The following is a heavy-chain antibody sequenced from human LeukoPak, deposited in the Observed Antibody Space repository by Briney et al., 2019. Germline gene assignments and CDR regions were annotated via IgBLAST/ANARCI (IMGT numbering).Heavy chain of an antibody. Sequence: ASVKVSCKASGYTFTGYYMHWVRQAPGQGLEWMGWINPNSGGTNYAQKFQGRVTMTRDTSISTAYMELSRLRSDDTAVYYCARAVFTMVRGVMTPLDVWVQGTTVTVSS. D-gene: IGHD3-10*01. CDR2: INPNSGGT. CDR1: GYTFTGYY. J-gene: IGHJ6*02. CDR3: ARAVFTMVRGVMTPLDV. V-gene: IGHV1-2*02.